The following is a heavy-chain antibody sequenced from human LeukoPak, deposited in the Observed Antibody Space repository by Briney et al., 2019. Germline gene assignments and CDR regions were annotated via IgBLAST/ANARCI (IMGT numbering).Heavy chain of an antibody. V-gene: IGHV3-30*02. Sequence: PGGSLRLSCAASGFTFSSYGMHWVRQAPGKGLEWVAFIRYDGSNKYYADSVKGRFTISRDNSKNTLYLQMNSLRAEDTAVYYCAKSMYYYGSGSYYNHVLLYYFDYWGQGTLVTVSS. CDR1: GFTFSSYG. D-gene: IGHD3-10*01. J-gene: IGHJ4*02. CDR3: AKSMYYYGSGSYYNHVLLYYFDY. CDR2: IRYDGSNK.